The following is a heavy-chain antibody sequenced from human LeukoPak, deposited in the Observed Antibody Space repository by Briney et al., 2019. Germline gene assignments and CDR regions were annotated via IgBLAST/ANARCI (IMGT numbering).Heavy chain of an antibody. Sequence: GGSLRLSCVASGFTFTNYWMTWVRQAPGKGLEWVANMKQDGREKYYVDSVKGRFTISRDNAKNSLYLQMNSLRAEDTAVYYCASFSGVDYWGQGTLVTVSS. J-gene: IGHJ4*02. CDR2: MKQDGREK. D-gene: IGHD2/OR15-2a*01. CDR1: GFTFTNYW. V-gene: IGHV3-7*01. CDR3: ASFSGVDY.